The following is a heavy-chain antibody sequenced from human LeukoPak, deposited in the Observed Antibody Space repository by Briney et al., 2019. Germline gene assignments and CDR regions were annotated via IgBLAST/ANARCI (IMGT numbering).Heavy chain of an antibody. D-gene: IGHD2-2*01. V-gene: IGHV4-34*01. Sequence: SETLSLTCAVYGGPFSGYYWSWIRQPPGKGLEWIGEINHSGSTNYNPSLKSRVTISVDTSKNQFSLKLSSVTAADTAVYYCARRYCSSTSCYRESDNWFDPWGQGTLVTVSS. J-gene: IGHJ5*02. CDR3: ARRYCSSTSCYRESDNWFDP. CDR1: GGPFSGYY. CDR2: INHSGST.